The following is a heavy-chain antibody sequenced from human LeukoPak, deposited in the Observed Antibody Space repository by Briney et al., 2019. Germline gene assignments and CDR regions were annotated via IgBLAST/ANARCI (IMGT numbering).Heavy chain of an antibody. CDR3: ARHDCDSSRCSVNWFDP. V-gene: IGHV4-39*01. CDR1: GVSMSSSPYY. D-gene: IGHD2/OR15-2a*01. J-gene: IGHJ5*02. Sequence: SETLSLTCTVSGVSMSSSPYYWGWIRQPPGKGLEWIGTIYDSGNTNYNPSLRSRLTISVDTSRNQFSLKLSSVTAADTAAYYCARHDCDSSRCSVNWFDPWGQGTLVTVSS. CDR2: IYDSGNT.